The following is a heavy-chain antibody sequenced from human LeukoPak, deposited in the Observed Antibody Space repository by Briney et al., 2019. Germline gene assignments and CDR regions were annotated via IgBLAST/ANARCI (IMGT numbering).Heavy chain of an antibody. CDR2: ISSGGGRT. V-gene: IGHV3-23*01. J-gene: IGHJ4*02. Sequence: PGGSLRLSCAASGFTFSSYAMNWVRQAPGKGLEWVSGISSGGGRTYYADSVKGRFTISRDNSKNTLYLQMNSLRAEDTAVYYCAKETSSSFDYWGQGTLVTVSS. D-gene: IGHD6-6*01. CDR1: GFTFSSYA. CDR3: AKETSSSFDY.